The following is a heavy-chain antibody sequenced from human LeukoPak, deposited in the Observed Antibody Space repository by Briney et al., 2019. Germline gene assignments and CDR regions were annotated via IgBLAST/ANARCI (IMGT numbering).Heavy chain of an antibody. D-gene: IGHD3-22*01. CDR3: ARHRTIYYDSSGYWV. Sequence: SETLSLTCTVSGGSIRRSSYYWGWIRQPPGKGLEWIGSMYYSGSTYYNPSLKSRVTISVDTSKNQFSLKLSSATAADTAVYYCARHRTIYYDSSGYWVWGQGTLVTVSS. CDR2: MYYSGST. V-gene: IGHV4-39*01. J-gene: IGHJ4*02. CDR1: GGSIRRSSYY.